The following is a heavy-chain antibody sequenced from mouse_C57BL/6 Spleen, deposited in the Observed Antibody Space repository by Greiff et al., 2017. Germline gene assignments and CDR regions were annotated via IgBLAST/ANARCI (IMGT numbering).Heavy chain of an antibody. D-gene: IGHD2-2*01. Sequence: QVQLQQPGAELVMPGASVKLSCKASGYTFTSYWMHWVKQRPGQGLEWIGEIDPSDSYTNYNQKFKGKSTLTVDKSSSTAYMQLSSLTSEDSAVYYCARGSTMVTFDYWGQGTTLTVSS. CDR1: GYTFTSYW. CDR3: ARGSTMVTFDY. V-gene: IGHV1-69*01. CDR2: IDPSDSYT. J-gene: IGHJ2*01.